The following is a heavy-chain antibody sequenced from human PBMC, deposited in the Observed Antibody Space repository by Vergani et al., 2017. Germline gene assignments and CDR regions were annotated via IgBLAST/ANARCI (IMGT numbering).Heavy chain of an antibody. Sequence: QVQVVQSGAEVKKSGASAKVSCKTSGYTFSNYYMHCVRQAPGQGFEWMGIINPSGGHTNYAQKFQGRVTMTRDTSTSTVYMELSSLRSEDTAIYYCARGDYGILTGYRYWGQGTLVTVSA. CDR1: GYTFSNYY. J-gene: IGHJ4*02. V-gene: IGHV1-46*03. CDR3: ARGDYGILTGYRY. CDR2: INPSGGHT. D-gene: IGHD3-9*01.